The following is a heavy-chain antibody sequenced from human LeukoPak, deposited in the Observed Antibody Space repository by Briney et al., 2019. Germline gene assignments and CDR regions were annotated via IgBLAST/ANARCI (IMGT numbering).Heavy chain of an antibody. CDR2: ISAYNGNT. J-gene: IGHJ4*02. V-gene: IGHV1-18*01. CDR1: GYTFTSYG. D-gene: IGHD3-10*01. Sequence: GASVKVSCKASGYTFTSYGISWVRQAPGQGLEWMGWISAYNGNTNYAQKLQGRVTMTTDTSTSTAYMELRSLRSDDTAVYYCARDIDGDYYVSGGNFDYWGQGTLVTVSS. CDR3: ARDIDGDYYVSGGNFDY.